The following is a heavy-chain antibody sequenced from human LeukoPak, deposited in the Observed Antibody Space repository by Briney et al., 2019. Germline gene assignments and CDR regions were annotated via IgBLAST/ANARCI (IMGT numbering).Heavy chain of an antibody. V-gene: IGHV3-23*01. CDR2: ISGSGSGT. Sequence: PGGSLRLSCAASGFTFGSYAMGWVRQAPGKGLEWVSSISGSGSGTNYADSVKGRFTISRDNSKNTLYLQMNSLRAEDTAVYYCAKTYIVATTHFDYWGQGALVTVSS. J-gene: IGHJ4*02. CDR1: GFTFGSYA. CDR3: AKTYIVATTHFDY. D-gene: IGHD5-12*01.